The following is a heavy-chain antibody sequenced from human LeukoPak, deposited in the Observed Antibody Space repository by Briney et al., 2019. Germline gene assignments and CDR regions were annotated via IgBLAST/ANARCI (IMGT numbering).Heavy chain of an antibody. V-gene: IGHV3-13*01. J-gene: IGHJ6*02. CDR2: IGTAGDT. Sequence: GGSLRLSCAASEFTFSNYDMHWVRQATGKGLEWVSAIGTAGDTYYPGSVKGRFTISRENAKNSLYLQMNSLRAGDTAVYYCARDFDGGGMDVWGQGTTVTVSS. CDR3: ARDFDGGGMDV. CDR1: EFTFSNYD. D-gene: IGHD3-9*01.